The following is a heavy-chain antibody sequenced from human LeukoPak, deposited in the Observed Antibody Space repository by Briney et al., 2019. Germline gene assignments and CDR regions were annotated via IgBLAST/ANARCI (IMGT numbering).Heavy chain of an antibody. V-gene: IGHV1-69*01. J-gene: IGHJ4*02. D-gene: IGHD6-19*01. CDR3: AKSSSGWPGIDY. CDR2: IIPIFGTA. CDR1: GGTFSSYA. Sequence: SVKVSCKASGGTFSSYAISWVRQAPGQGLEWMGGIIPIFGTANYAQKFQGRVTITADESTSTAYMELSSLRSEDTAVYYCAKSSSGWPGIDYWGQGTLVTVSS.